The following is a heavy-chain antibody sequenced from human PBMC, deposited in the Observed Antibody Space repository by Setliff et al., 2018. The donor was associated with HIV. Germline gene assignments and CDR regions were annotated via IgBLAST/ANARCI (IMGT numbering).Heavy chain of an antibody. CDR2: INHSGST. CDR3: ARGRDYTGSWFRPFYLDF. Sequence: SATLSLTCAVYGGSFSAYHWSWIRQTPGKGLEWLGEINHSGSTAYNLALESRVSMSIDTSKNQFSLKLTSVTAADTAIYYCARGRDYTGSWFRPFYLDFWGHGNLVTVSS. V-gene: IGHV4-34*01. CDR1: GGSFSAYH. D-gene: IGHD3-3*01. J-gene: IGHJ4*01.